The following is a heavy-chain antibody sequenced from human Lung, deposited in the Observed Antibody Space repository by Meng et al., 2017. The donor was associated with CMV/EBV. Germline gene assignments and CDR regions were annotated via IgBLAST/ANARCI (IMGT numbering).Heavy chain of an antibody. J-gene: IGHJ4*02. V-gene: IGHV3-21*01. CDR1: GFTFSSYS. CDR2: ISSSSSYI. Sequence: GESXKISXAASGFTFSSYSMNWVRQAPGKGLEWVSSISSSSSYIYYADSVKGRFTITRDNAKNSLYLQMNSLRAEDTAVYYCARDGRGSRATRYVDYFDYWGQGXLVTVSS. D-gene: IGHD2-2*01. CDR3: ARDGRGSRATRYVDYFDY.